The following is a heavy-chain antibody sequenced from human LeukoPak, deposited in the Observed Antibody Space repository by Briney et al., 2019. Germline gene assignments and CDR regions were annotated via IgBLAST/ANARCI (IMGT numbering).Heavy chain of an antibody. CDR3: ARVGATGTTSPFDC. D-gene: IGHD1-1*01. V-gene: IGHV1-2*02. CDR1: GYTFTGYY. Sequence: ASVKVSCKASGYTFTGYYIHWVRQAPGQGLEWMGWINPNSGGTNYAQKFQGRVTMTRDTSISTAYMELSRLRSDDTAVYYCARVGATGTTSPFDCWGQGTLVTVSS. J-gene: IGHJ4*02. CDR2: INPNSGGT.